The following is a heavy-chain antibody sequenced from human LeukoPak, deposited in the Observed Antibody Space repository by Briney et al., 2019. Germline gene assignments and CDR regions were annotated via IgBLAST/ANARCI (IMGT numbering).Heavy chain of an antibody. D-gene: IGHD2-8*01. Sequence: ASVKVSCKASGYTFTGYYMHWVRQAPGQGLEWMGWINPNSGGTNYAQKFQGRVTMTRDTSISTAYMELSGLRSDDTAVYYCARPRYCTNGVCYPIFDYWAREPWSPSPQ. CDR3: ARPRYCTNGVCYPIFDY. V-gene: IGHV1-2*02. CDR2: INPNSGGT. CDR1: GYTFTGYY. J-gene: IGHJ4*02.